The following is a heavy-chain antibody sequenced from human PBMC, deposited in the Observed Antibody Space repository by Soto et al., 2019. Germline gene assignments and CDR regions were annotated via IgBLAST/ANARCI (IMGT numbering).Heavy chain of an antibody. CDR2: ISYDGSNK. CDR3: AKDRSSGYYLWFDY. J-gene: IGHJ4*02. Sequence: GGSLRLSCAASGFTFSSYGMHWVRQAPGKGLEWVAVISYDGSNKYYADSVKGRFTISRDNSKNTLYLQMNSLRAEDTAVYYCAKDRSSGYYLWFDYWGQGTLVTVSS. CDR1: GFTFSSYG. D-gene: IGHD3-22*01. V-gene: IGHV3-30*18.